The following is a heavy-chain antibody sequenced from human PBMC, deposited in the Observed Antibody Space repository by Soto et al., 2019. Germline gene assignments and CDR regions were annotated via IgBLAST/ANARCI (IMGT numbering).Heavy chain of an antibody. Sequence: ASVKVSCKASGYTFTSYGISWVRQALGQGLEWMGWISAYNGNTNYAQKLQGRVTMTTDTSTSTAYMELRSLRSDDTAVYYCARDLTGYSSGWYDYWGQGTLVTVS. CDR1: GYTFTSYG. CDR2: ISAYNGNT. CDR3: ARDLTGYSSGWYDY. V-gene: IGHV1-18*04. D-gene: IGHD6-19*01. J-gene: IGHJ4*02.